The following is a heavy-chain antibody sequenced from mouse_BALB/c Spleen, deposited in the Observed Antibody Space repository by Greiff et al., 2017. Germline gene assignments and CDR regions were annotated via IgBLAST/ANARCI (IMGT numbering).Heavy chain of an antibody. V-gene: IGHV1-20*02. CDR3: ARDYYGSRALMDY. D-gene: IGHD1-1*01. CDR2: INPYNGDT. J-gene: IGHJ4*01. CDR1: GYSFTGYF. Sequence: VQLQQSGPELVKSGASVKISCKASGYSFTGYFMNWVMQSHGKSLEWIGRINPYNGDTFYNQKFKGKATLTVDKSSSTAHMELRSLASEDSAVYYCARDYYGSRALMDYWGQGTSVTVSS.